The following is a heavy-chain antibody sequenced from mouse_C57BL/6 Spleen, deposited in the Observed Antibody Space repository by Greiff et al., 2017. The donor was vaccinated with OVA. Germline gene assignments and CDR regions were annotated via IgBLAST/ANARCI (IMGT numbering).Heavy chain of an antibody. CDR1: GFSFNTYA. CDR2: IRSKSNNYAT. CDR3: VRQTSGDYCGRSYDWYFDV. V-gene: IGHV10-1*01. D-gene: IGHD1-1*01. J-gene: IGHJ1*03. Sequence: EVHLVESGGGLVQPKGSLKLSCAASGFSFNTYAMNWVRQAPGKGLEWVARIRSKSNNYATYYAVSVKDRFTISRDDSESMLYLQMNNLKTEDTAMNYCVRQTSGDYCGRSYDWYFDVWGKGTTVTVSS.